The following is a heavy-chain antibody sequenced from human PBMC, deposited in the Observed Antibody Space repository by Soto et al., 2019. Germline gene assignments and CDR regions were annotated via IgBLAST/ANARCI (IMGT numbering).Heavy chain of an antibody. CDR2: IYWNDDK. D-gene: IGHD3-10*01. V-gene: IGHV2-5*01. Sequence: QITLKESGPTLVKPTQTLTLTCTFSGFSLSTSGVGVGWIRQPPGKALEWLALIYWNDDKRYSPSLERRLTITKDTSKNQVVLTMTNMDPVDTATYYCARLSSQMASFDYWGQGTLVTVSS. J-gene: IGHJ4*02. CDR1: GFSLSTSGVG. CDR3: ARLSSQMASFDY.